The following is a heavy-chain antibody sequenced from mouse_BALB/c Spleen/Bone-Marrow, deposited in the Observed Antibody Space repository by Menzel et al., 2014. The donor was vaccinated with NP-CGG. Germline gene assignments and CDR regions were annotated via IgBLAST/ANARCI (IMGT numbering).Heavy chain of an antibody. Sequence: QVQLKQSGAELVRPGASVKLSCKASGYTFTSYWINWVKQRPGQGLEWIGNIYPSDSYTNYNQKFEDKATLTVDKSSSTAHMQLSSPTSEDSAVYYCTRPGYFYGSGPYAMDYWGQGTSVTVSS. CDR2: IYPSDSYT. D-gene: IGHD1-1*01. V-gene: IGHV1-69*02. CDR3: TRPGYFYGSGPYAMDY. J-gene: IGHJ4*01. CDR1: GYTFTSYW.